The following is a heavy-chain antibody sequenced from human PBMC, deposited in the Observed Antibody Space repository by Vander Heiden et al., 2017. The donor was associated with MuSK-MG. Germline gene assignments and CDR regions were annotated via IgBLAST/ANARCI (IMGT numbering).Heavy chain of an antibody. CDR1: GGSISSYY. J-gene: IGHJ2*01. CDR3: ARRDSSLWYFDL. CDR2: IYYSGST. V-gene: IGHV4-59*01. Sequence: QVQLQESGPGLVKPSATLSLTCTVSGGSISSYYWSWIRQPPGKGLEWIGYIYYSGSTNYNPSLKSRVTISVDTSKNQFSLKLSSVTAADTAVYYCARRDSSLWYFDLWGRGTLVTVSS. D-gene: IGHD2-21*02.